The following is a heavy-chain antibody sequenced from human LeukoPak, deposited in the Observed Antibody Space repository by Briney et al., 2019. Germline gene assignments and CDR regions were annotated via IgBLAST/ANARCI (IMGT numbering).Heavy chain of an antibody. CDR2: INPSGGST. D-gene: IGHD6-13*01. CDR1: GYTFTSYY. V-gene: IGHV1-46*01. J-gene: IGHJ4*02. CDR3: ARGPLGSSSWYFLDPYFDY. Sequence: ASVKVSCKXSGYTFTSYYMHWVRQAPGQGLEWMGIINPSGGSTSYAQNFQGRGTMTRDTSTSTVYMELSSLRSEDTAVYYCARGPLGSSSWYFLDPYFDYWGQGTLVTVSS.